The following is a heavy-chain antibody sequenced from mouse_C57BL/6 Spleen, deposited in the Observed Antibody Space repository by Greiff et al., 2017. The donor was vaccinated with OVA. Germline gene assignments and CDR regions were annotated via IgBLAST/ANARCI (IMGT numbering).Heavy chain of an antibody. V-gene: IGHV1-15*01. D-gene: IGHD3-1*01. J-gene: IGHJ3*01. CDR1: GYTFTDYE. CDR2: IDPETGGT. CDR3: TRDGPGAWFAY. Sequence: VQLQQSGAELVRPGASVTLSCKASGYTFTDYEMHWVKQTPVHGLEWIGAIDPETGGTAYNQKFKGKAILTADKSSSTDYMELRSLTSEDSACYYGTRDGPGAWFAYWGQGTLVTVSA.